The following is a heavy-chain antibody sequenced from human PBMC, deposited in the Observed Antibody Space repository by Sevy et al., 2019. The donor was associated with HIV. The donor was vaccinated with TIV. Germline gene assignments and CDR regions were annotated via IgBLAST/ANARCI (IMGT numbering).Heavy chain of an antibody. J-gene: IGHJ6*02. V-gene: IGHV3-23*01. D-gene: IGHD4-17*01. CDR3: AKDRIHGNYLDYYYGMDV. Sequence: GGSLRLSCAASGFTFSSYAMSWVRQAPGKGLEWVSAISGSGGSTYYADSVKGRFTVSRDNSKNTLYLQMNSLRAEGTAVYYCAKDRIHGNYLDYYYGMDVWGQGTTVTVSS. CDR2: ISGSGGST. CDR1: GFTFSSYA.